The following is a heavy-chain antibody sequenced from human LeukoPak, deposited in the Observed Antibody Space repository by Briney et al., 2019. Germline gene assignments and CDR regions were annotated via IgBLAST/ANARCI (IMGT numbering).Heavy chain of an antibody. D-gene: IGHD4-11*01. J-gene: IGHJ1*01. Sequence: PGGSLRLSCETSGFIFSNCWMTWVRQAPGKGLEWVANIKTDASEKYYADSVKGRFTISRDNAKMSLYLQMNSLRVGDTAVYYCATYSTRNAREFQSWGQGTLVTVSS. CDR2: IKTDASEK. CDR3: ATYSTRNAREFQS. CDR1: GFIFSNCW. V-gene: IGHV3-7*01.